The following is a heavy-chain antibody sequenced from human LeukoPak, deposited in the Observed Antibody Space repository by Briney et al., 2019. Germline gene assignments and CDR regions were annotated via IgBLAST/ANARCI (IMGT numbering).Heavy chain of an antibody. V-gene: IGHV3-21*01. D-gene: IGHD1-26*01. CDR3: ARISGSYYEYYYYGMDV. CDR1: GFTFSSYS. CDR2: ICSSSSYI. Sequence: GGSLRLSCAASGFTFSSYSMNWVRQAPGKGLEWVSSICSSSSYIYYADSVKGRFTISRDNAKNSLYLQMNSLRAEDTAVYYCARISGSYYEYYYYGMDVWGQGTTVTVSS. J-gene: IGHJ6*02.